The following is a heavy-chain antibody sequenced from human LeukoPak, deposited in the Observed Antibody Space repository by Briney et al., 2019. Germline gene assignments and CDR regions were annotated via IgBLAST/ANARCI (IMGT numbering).Heavy chain of an antibody. CDR1: GYTFTSYY. V-gene: IGHV1-46*01. CDR3: ARGLRDTYYYYYYGMDV. D-gene: IGHD2-2*02. CDR2: INPSGGST. Sequence: ASVKVSCKASGYTFTSYYMHWVRQAPGQGLEWMGIINPSGGSTSYAQKFQGRVTMTRDTSTSTVYMELSSLRSEDTAVYYCARGLRDTYYYYYYGMDVWGQGTTVTVS. J-gene: IGHJ6*02.